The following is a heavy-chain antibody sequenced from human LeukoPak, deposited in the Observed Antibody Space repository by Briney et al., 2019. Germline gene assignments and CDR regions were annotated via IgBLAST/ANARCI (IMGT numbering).Heavy chain of an antibody. V-gene: IGHV1-18*01. CDR3: ARDRYYDFWSGYQFDP. D-gene: IGHD3-3*01. Sequence: ASVKVSCKASGYTFTSYGISWVRQAPGQGLEWMGWISAYNGNTNYAQKLQGRVTMTTDTSTSTAYMELRSLRSDDTAVCYCARDRYYDFWSGYQFDPWGQGTLVTVSS. J-gene: IGHJ5*02. CDR2: ISAYNGNT. CDR1: GYTFTSYG.